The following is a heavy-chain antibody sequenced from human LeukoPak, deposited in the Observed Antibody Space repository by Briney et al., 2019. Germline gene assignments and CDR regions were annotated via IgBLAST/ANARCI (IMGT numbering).Heavy chain of an antibody. CDR3: ARGGGIAVAGTPTWFFDY. J-gene: IGHJ4*02. D-gene: IGHD6-19*01. CDR2: ISSRGSYQ. V-gene: IGHV3-21*01. Sequence: GGSLRLSCAASGFTFNTYTMNWVRQAPGKGLEWVSSISSRGSYQYYADSLKGRFTISRDNAKNSLYLQMNSLRAEDTAVYYCARGGGIAVAGTPTWFFDYWGQGTLVTVSS. CDR1: GFTFNTYT.